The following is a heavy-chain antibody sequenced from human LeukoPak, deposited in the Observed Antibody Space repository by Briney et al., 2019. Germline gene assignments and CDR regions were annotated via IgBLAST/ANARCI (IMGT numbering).Heavy chain of an antibody. J-gene: IGHJ4*02. CDR2: ISAFNGNT. CDR3: ARDFCSSTSCYFDS. Sequence: ASVKVSCKASGYSFTTYGITWVRQAPGQGLEWMGWISAFNGNTNYAQKFQGRVTMTTDTSTSTAYMELRSLRSDDAAVYYCARDFCSSTSCYFDSWGQGTLVTVSS. V-gene: IGHV1-18*01. D-gene: IGHD2-2*01. CDR1: GYSFTTYG.